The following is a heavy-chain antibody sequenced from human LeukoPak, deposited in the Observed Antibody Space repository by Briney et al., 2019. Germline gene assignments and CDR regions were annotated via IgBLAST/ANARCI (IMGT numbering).Heavy chain of an antibody. Sequence: GGSLKLSCATFGFTSSDSAMHWFRQPSGKGLEWIGRIRSKANSYATAYAASVKGRFTISRDDSKNTAYLQMNSLKTEDTAVYYCTGYDFWGQGTLVTVSS. V-gene: IGHV3-73*01. D-gene: IGHD3-3*01. CDR2: IRSKANSYAT. CDR1: GFTSSDSA. CDR3: TGYDF. J-gene: IGHJ4*02.